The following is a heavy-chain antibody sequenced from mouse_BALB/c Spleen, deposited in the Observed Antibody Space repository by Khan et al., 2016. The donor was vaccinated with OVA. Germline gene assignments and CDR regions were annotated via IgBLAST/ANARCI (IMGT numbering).Heavy chain of an antibody. Sequence: QVQLKQSGAELVRPGTSVKVSCKASGYAFTNYLIEWVKQRPGQGLEWIGVINPGSGGTNYNEKFKGKETLTADKSSSTAYMQLSSLTSDVSAVYFGTRGGFGGFAYWGQGTLVTVSA. D-gene: IGHD3-1*01. J-gene: IGHJ3*01. CDR3: TRGGFGGFAY. CDR2: INPGSGGT. V-gene: IGHV1-54*01. CDR1: GYAFTNYL.